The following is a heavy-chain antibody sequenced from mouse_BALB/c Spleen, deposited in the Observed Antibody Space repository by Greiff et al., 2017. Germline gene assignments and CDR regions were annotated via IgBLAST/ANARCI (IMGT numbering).Heavy chain of an antibody. CDR2: IYPGNSDT. D-gene: IGHD1-1*01. J-gene: IGHJ2*01. CDR1: GYTFTSYW. V-gene: IGHV1-5*01. CDR3: TRERYYGSSYNFDY. Sequence: DVQLQESGTVLARPGASVKMSCKASGYTFTSYWMHWVKQRPGQGLEWIGAIYPGNSDTSYNQKFKGKAKLTAVTSTSTAYMELSSLTNEDSAVYYCTRERYYGSSYNFDYWGQGTTLTVSS.